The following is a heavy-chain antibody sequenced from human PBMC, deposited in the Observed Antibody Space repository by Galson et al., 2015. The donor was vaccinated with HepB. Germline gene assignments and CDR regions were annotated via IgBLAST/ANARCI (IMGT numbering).Heavy chain of an antibody. D-gene: IGHD5-18*01. V-gene: IGHV3-23*01. CDR2: IRGSGVST. J-gene: IGHJ4*02. CDR1: GLTLSSYA. Sequence: SLRLCCAASGLTLSSYAMTRVRQAPGKGLEWVSTIRGSGVSTYYADSVKGRFTISRDNSKNTLYLQMNSLRAEDTAVYYCAKDEAWDEYNYGHRPHYWGQGTLVTVSS. CDR3: AKDEAWDEYNYGHRPHY.